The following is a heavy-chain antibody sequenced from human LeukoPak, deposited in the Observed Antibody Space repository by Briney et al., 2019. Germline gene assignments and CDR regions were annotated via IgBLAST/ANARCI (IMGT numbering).Heavy chain of an antibody. Sequence: SETLSLTCTVSGGSISSSSYYWGWIRQPPGKGLEWIGSIYYSGSTYYNPSLKSRVTISVDTSKNQFSLKLSSVTAADTAVYYCARGRRERGRRWGMDVWGKGTTVTVSS. V-gene: IGHV4-39*07. CDR3: ARGRRERGRRWGMDV. CDR2: IYYSGST. J-gene: IGHJ6*03. D-gene: IGHD1-1*01. CDR1: GGSISSSSYY.